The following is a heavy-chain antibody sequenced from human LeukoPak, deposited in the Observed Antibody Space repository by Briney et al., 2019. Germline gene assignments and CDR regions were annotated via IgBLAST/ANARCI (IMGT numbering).Heavy chain of an antibody. CDR2: IYTSGST. CDR3: AREAVAAQEWFDP. D-gene: IGHD6-19*01. J-gene: IGHJ5*02. CDR1: GGSISSGSYY. Sequence: SQTLSLTRTVSGGSISSGSYYWSWIRQPAGKGLEWIGRIYTSGSTNYNPSLKSRVTISVDTSKNQFSLKLSSVTAADTAVYYCAREAVAAQEWFDPWGQGTLVTLSS. V-gene: IGHV4-61*02.